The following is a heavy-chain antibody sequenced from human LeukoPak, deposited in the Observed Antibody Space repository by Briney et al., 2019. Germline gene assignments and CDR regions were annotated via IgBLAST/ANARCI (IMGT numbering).Heavy chain of an antibody. V-gene: IGHV3-74*01. J-gene: IGHJ6*02. D-gene: IGHD3-10*01. Sequence: TGGSLRLSCAASGFTFSSSAMSWVRQAPGKGLVWVSRINSDGSSTSYADSVKGRFTISRDNAKNTLFLQMNSLRAEDTAMYYCARDYGRSRDYGMDVWGQGTTVTVCS. CDR3: ARDYGRSRDYGMDV. CDR2: INSDGSST. CDR1: GFTFSSSA.